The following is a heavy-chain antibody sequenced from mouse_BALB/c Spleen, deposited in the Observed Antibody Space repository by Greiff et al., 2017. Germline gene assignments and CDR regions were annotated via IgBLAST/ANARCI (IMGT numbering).Heavy chain of an antibody. J-gene: IGHJ1*01. CDR2: IDPANGNT. CDR1: GFNIKDTY. V-gene: IGHV14-3*02. Sequence: EVQLQQSGAELVKPGASVKLSCTASGFNIKDTYMHWVKQRPEQGLEWIGRIDPANGNTKYDPKFQGKATITADTSSNTAYLQLSSLTSEDTAVYYCAIRGYYGNYAVWGAGTTVTVSS. D-gene: IGHD2-1*01. CDR3: AIRGYYGNYAV.